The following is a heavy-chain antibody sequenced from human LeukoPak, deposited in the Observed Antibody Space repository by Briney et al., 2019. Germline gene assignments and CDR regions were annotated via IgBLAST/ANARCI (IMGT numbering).Heavy chain of an antibody. Sequence: GGSLRLSCAASGFTFSSYAMHWVRHAPGKGLEWVAVISYDGSNKYYADSVKGRFTISRDNSKNTLYLQMNSLRAEDTAVYYCAREGGYGSTSCLGYWGQGTLVTVSS. CDR1: GFTFSSYA. CDR2: ISYDGSNK. D-gene: IGHD2-2*01. CDR3: AREGGYGSTSCLGY. V-gene: IGHV3-30-3*01. J-gene: IGHJ4*02.